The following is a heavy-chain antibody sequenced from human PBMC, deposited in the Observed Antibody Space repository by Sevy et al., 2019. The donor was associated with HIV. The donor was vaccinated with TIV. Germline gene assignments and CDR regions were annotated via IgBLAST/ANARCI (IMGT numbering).Heavy chain of an antibody. CDR3: ARDRGGSMGYYFDY. D-gene: IGHD2-8*01. CDR1: GFTFSSYA. Sequence: GGSLRLSCAASGFTFSSYAMTWVRQAPGKGLEWLSSISGGGGRTQYPDSVNGRFTISKANSKNTLFLQMHSLGAGDTTLYYCARDRGGSMGYYFDYWGQGTLVTVSS. V-gene: IGHV3-23*01. CDR2: ISGGGGRT. J-gene: IGHJ4*02.